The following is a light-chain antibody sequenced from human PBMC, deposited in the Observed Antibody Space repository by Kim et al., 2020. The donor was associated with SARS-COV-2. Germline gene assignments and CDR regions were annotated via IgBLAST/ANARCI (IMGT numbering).Light chain of an antibody. V-gene: IGLV1-51*01. CDR3: GTWDDSLSDGV. CDR2: DDD. J-gene: IGLJ2*01. CDR1: NSNIGNYY. Sequence: QSVLTQPPSVSAAPGQKVTISCSGRNSNIGNYYVSWYQQHPGTAPKLLIYDDDKRPSGIPDRFSGSKSGTSATLGITGLQTGDEADYYCGTWDDSLSDGVFGGGTQLTVL.